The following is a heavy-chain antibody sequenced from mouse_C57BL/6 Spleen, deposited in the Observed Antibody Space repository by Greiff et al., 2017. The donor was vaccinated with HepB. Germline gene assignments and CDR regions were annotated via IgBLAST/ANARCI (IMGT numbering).Heavy chain of an antibody. D-gene: IGHD2-4*01. CDR3: AIYGVYDYDAY. J-gene: IGHJ3*01. CDR2: IHPSDSDT. V-gene: IGHV1-74*01. Sequence: QVQLQQPGAELVKPGASVKVSCKASGYTFTSYWMHWVKQRPGQGLEWIGRIHPSDSDTNYNQKFKGKATLTVDKSSSTAYMQLSSLTSEDSVVYYWAIYGVYDYDAYWGQGTLVTVSA. CDR1: GYTFTSYW.